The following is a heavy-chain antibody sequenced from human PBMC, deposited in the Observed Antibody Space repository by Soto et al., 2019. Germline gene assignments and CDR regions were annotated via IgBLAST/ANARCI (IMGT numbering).Heavy chain of an antibody. CDR2: IKSKTYGGTT. V-gene: IGHV3-15*07. D-gene: IGHD3-3*01. Sequence: GGSLRLSCAASGFTFSNAWMNWVRQAPGKGLEWVGRIKSKTYGGTTDYAAPVKGRFTISRDDSKNTLYLQMNSLKTEDTAVYYCTTEGYDFWSGYYFGYYYYYMDVWGKGTTVTVSS. CDR3: TTEGYDFWSGYYFGYYYYYMDV. J-gene: IGHJ6*03. CDR1: GFTFSNAW.